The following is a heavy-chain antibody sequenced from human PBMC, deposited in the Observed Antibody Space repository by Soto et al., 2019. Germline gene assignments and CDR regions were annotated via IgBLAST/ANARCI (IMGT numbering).Heavy chain of an antibody. D-gene: IGHD1-26*01. J-gene: IGHJ4*02. V-gene: IGHV4-38-2*02. Sequence: PSETLSLTCAVSGFSISSGYYWGWIRQPPGKGLEWIGSIYHSGTTYYNPSLKSRVTISVDTSKNQLSLKLSSVTAAETAVYFCARDWDRDGFNGGYFDYWGQGTLVTVSS. CDR1: GFSISSGYY. CDR3: ARDWDRDGFNGGYFDY. CDR2: IYHSGTT.